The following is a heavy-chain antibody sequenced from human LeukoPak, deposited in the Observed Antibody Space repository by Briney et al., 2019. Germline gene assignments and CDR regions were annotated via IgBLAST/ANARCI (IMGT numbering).Heavy chain of an antibody. D-gene: IGHD5-18*01. CDR3: ASAPQLWFNYYYGMDV. Sequence: ASVKVSCKASRYSFTSYYMHWVRQAPGQGLEWMGIINPSGGSTSYAQKSQGRVTMTRDTSTSTVYMELSSLRSEDTAVYYCASAPQLWFNYYYGMDVWGQGTTVTVSS. CDR1: RYSFTSYY. J-gene: IGHJ6*02. CDR2: INPSGGST. V-gene: IGHV1-46*01.